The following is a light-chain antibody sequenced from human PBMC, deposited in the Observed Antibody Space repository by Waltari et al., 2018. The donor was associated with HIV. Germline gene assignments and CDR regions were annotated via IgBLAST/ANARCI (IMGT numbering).Light chain of an antibody. V-gene: IGLV1-47*01. J-gene: IGLJ1*01. Sequence: PPSASGTPGQRVTISCSGSSSSIGSNYVYWYQQLPGTAPKLLIYRNNQRPSGVPDRFSGSKSGTSASLAISGLRSEDEADYYCAAWDDSLSGYVFGTGTKVTVL. CDR1: SSSIGSNY. CDR3: AAWDDSLSGYV. CDR2: RNN.